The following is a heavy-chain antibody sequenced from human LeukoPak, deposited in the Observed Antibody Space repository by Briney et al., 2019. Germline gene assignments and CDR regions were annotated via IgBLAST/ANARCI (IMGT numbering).Heavy chain of an antibody. CDR2: INPNSGGT. Sequence: GASVKVSCKASGYTFTGYYMHWVRQAPGQGLEWMGWINPNSGGTNYAQKFQGRVTMTRDTSISTAYMELSRLRSDDTAVYYCAKGRRTYGSGSYRFEWELHNWFDPWGQGTLVTVSS. D-gene: IGHD3-10*01. CDR1: GYTFTGYY. J-gene: IGHJ5*02. V-gene: IGHV1-2*02. CDR3: AKGRRTYGSGSYRFEWELHNWFDP.